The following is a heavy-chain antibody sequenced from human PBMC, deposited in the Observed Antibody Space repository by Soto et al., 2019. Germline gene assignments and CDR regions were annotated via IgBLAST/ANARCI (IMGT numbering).Heavy chain of an antibody. J-gene: IGHJ6*02. V-gene: IGHV1-18*01. CDR1: GYNFANYG. Sequence: QVQLVQSEAEVKKPGASLKVSCRASGYNFANYGISWVRQAPGQGLEWMGWISAHNGDTKYAQKDQGRVTMPADTSTRTAYIEMWSLRSDDAAVYYCAGDAAYNDFWGGVMELYSYNMDVWGQGTTVTV. CDR3: AGDAAYNDFWGGVMELYSYNMDV. CDR2: ISAHNGDT. D-gene: IGHD3-3*01.